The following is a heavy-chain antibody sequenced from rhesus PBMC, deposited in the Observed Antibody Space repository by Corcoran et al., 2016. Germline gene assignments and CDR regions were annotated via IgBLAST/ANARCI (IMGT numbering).Heavy chain of an antibody. CDR3: ARLCGRWNNVLSCDY. CDR2: ISGRGGST. Sequence: QLQLQESGPGLVKPSETLSLTCAVSGGSISSNYWSWIRQPPGKGLEWIGRISGRGGSTDYNPSLKSRVTMSTDTSKNQFSLKLSSVTAADTAVYYCARLCGRWNNVLSCDYWGQGVLVTVSS. V-gene: IGHV4-173*01. J-gene: IGHJ4*01. CDR1: GGSISSNY. D-gene: IGHD1-20*01.